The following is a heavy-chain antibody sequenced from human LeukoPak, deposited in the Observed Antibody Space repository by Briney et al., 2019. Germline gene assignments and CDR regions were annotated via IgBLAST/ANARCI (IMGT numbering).Heavy chain of an antibody. Sequence: GASVKVSCKASGYTFTSYYMHWVRQAPGQGLEGMGIINPSGGSTSYAQKVQGRVTMTRDTSTSTAYMELSSLRSEDTAVYSCARASGSYYGTHYFDYWGQGTLVTVSS. CDR3: ARASGSYYGTHYFDY. V-gene: IGHV1-46*01. CDR2: INPSGGST. D-gene: IGHD1-26*01. J-gene: IGHJ4*02. CDR1: GYTFTSYY.